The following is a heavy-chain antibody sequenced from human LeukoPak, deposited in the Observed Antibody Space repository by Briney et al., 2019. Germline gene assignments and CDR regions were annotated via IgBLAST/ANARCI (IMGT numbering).Heavy chain of an antibody. D-gene: IGHD5-18*01. J-gene: IGHJ4*02. Sequence: PSETLSLTCAVYGESFSGYYWSWIRQPPGKGLEWIGEINHSGSTNYNPSLKSRVTISVDTSKNQFSLKLSSVTAADTAVYYCARGGGYSYGYTFDYWGQGTLVTVSS. V-gene: IGHV4-34*01. CDR1: GESFSGYY. CDR2: INHSGST. CDR3: ARGGGYSYGYTFDY.